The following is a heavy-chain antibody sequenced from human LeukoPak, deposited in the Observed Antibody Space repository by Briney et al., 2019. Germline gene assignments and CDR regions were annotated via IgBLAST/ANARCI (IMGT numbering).Heavy chain of an antibody. CDR1: GGTFSSCA. CDR3: ARTRGYSYGYPSDWFDP. D-gene: IGHD5-18*01. V-gene: IGHV1-69*13. J-gene: IGHJ5*02. CDR2: IIPIFGTA. Sequence: SVKVSCKASGGTFSSCAISWVRQAPGQGLEWMGGIIPIFGTANYAQKFQGRVTITADESTSTAYMELSSLRSEDTAVYYCARTRGYSYGYPSDWFDPWGQGTLVTVSS.